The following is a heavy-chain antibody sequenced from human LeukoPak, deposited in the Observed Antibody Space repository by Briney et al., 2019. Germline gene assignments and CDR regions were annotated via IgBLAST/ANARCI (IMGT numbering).Heavy chain of an antibody. V-gene: IGHV3-48*03. CDR2: ISSSGSTI. CDR3: AGTDIVATKDDY. CDR1: GFTFSSYE. J-gene: IGHJ4*02. Sequence: GGPLRLSCAASGFTFSSYEMNWVRQAPGKGLEWVSYISSSGSTIYYADSVKGRFTISRDNAKNSLYLQMNSLRAEDTAVYYCAGTDIVATKDDYWGQGTLVTVSS. D-gene: IGHD5-12*01.